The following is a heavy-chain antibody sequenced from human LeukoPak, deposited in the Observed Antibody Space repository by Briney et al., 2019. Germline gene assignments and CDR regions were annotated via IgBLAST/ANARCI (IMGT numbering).Heavy chain of an antibody. V-gene: IGHV3-74*01. CDR1: GFTFNTCW. CDR3: TKVGPNGSYYNN. Sequence: PGGSLRLSCAASGFTFNTCWMHWVRQAPGKGLVWVSSINNDDGSVRNYADTVKGRFTISRDNAKNTVYLQMNSLRAEDTAVYYCTKVGPNGSYYNNWGQGTLVIVSS. CDR2: INNDDGSVR. D-gene: IGHD1-26*01. J-gene: IGHJ4*02.